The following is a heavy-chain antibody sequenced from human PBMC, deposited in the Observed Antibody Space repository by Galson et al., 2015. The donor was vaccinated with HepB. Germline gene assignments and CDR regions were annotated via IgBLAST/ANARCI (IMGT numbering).Heavy chain of an antibody. Sequence: SLRLSCAASGFTFSNYGMHWVRQAPGKGLEWVAVISFEGSNKYYADSVKGRFTISRDSSKNTLYLQMNSLRAEDTAVYYCAKLYYDFWTGRTPNEYWGQGTLVIVSS. V-gene: IGHV3-30*18. D-gene: IGHD3-3*01. J-gene: IGHJ4*02. CDR1: GFTFSNYG. CDR2: ISFEGSNK. CDR3: AKLYYDFWTGRTPNEY.